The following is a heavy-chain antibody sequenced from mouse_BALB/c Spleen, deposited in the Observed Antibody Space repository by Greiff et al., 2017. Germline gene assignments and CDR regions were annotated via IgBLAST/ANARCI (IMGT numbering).Heavy chain of an antibody. J-gene: IGHJ3*01. CDR3: ARQYGNYPAWFAY. Sequence: EVHLVESGGGLVKPGGSLKLSCAASGFAFSSYDMSWVRQTPEKRLEWVAYISSGGGSTYYPDTVKGRFTISRDNAKNTLYLQMSSLKSEDTAMYYCARQYGNYPAWFAYWGQGTLVTVSA. D-gene: IGHD2-10*02. V-gene: IGHV5-12-1*01. CDR2: ISSGGGST. CDR1: GFAFSSYD.